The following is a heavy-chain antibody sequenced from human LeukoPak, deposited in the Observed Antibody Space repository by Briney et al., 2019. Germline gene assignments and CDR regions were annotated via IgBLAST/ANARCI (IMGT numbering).Heavy chain of an antibody. CDR1: GYTFTSYY. D-gene: IGHD2-15*01. CDR3: ARVIVVVAATLDTAMPDY. CDR2: INPSGGST. V-gene: IGHV1-46*01. Sequence: ASVKVSCKASGYTFTSYYMHWVRQAPGQGLEWMGIINPSGGSTSYAQKFQGRVTMTRDTSTSTVYMELSSLRSEDTAVYYCARVIVVVAATLDTAMPDYWGQGTLVTVSS. J-gene: IGHJ4*02.